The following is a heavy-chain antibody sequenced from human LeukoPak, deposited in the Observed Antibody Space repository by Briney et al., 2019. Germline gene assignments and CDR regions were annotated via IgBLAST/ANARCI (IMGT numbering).Heavy chain of an antibody. CDR2: IYYSGST. J-gene: IGHJ4*02. Sequence: SETLSLTCTVSGGSISSSSYYWGWIRQPPGKGLEWIGSIYYSGSTYYNPSLKSRVTISVDTSKNQFSLKLSSVTAADTAVYYCARVITGTWGYFDYWGQGTLVTVSS. CDR1: GGSISSSSYY. D-gene: IGHD1/OR15-1a*01. CDR3: ARVITGTWGYFDY. V-gene: IGHV4-39*07.